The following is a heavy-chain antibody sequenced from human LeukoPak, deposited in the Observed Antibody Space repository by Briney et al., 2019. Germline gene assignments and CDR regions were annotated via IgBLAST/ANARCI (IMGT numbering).Heavy chain of an antibody. CDR1: GGSFSGYY. CDR3: ARHQRGNSDAFNM. CDR2: IYYSGST. J-gene: IGHJ3*02. Sequence: SETLSLTCAVYGGSFSGYYWSWIRQPPGKGLEWIGYIYYSGSTSYNPSLKSRVTISVDTSKNQFSLKVSSVTAADTAVYYCARHQRGNSDAFNMWGQGTVVTVSS. D-gene: IGHD4-23*01. V-gene: IGHV4-59*01.